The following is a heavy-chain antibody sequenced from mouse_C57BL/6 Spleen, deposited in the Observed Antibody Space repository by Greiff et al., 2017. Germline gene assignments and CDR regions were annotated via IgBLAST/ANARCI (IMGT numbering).Heavy chain of an antibody. V-gene: IGHV1-42*01. CDR1: GYSFTGYY. D-gene: IGHD2-4*01. CDR2: INPSTGGT. Sequence: SGPELVKPGASVKISCKASGYSFTGYYMNWVKQSPEKSLEWIGEINPSTGGTTYNQKFKAKATLTVDKSSSTAYMQLKSLTSEDSAVYYCASYDYDDGWFAYWGQGTLVTVSA. J-gene: IGHJ3*01. CDR3: ASYDYDDGWFAY.